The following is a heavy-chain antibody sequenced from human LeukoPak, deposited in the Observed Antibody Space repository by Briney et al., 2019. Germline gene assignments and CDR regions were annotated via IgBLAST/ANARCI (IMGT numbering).Heavy chain of an antibody. J-gene: IGHJ4*02. CDR2: ISGSGESI. D-gene: IGHD6-13*01. Sequence: PGGSLRLSCAATGFTFSDYEMNWVRQAPGKELEWVSYISGSGESIYYADSVKGRFTISRDNANNLLYLQMNSLRGEDTALYYCARDWATSWYGEYFDYWGRGTLVTVSS. CDR1: GFTFSDYE. V-gene: IGHV3-48*03. CDR3: ARDWATSWYGEYFDY.